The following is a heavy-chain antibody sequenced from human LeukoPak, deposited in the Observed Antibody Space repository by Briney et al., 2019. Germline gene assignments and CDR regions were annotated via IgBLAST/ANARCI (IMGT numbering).Heavy chain of an antibody. D-gene: IGHD3-10*01. J-gene: IGHJ6*02. CDR2: INPNRGGT. Sequence: ASVKVSSKPSGYTFTVYYMHWVRQAPGQGLEWMGWINPNRGGTNYAQKSQGWVTMTRDTSISTAYMELSRLRSDDTAVYYCARGYGSGSYYYYYGMDVWGQGTTVTVSS. CDR3: ARGYGSGSYYYYYGMDV. CDR1: GYTFTVYY. V-gene: IGHV1-2*04.